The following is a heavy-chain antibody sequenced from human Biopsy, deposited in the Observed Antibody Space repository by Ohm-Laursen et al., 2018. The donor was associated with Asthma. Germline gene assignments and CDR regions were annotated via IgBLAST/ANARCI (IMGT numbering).Heavy chain of an antibody. V-gene: IGHV1-3*04. CDR3: ARTYYDFLTGQVKDVFGV. D-gene: IGHD3-9*01. CDR2: VKTGNGDT. Sequence: ASVKLSCKASGYNFISFAIHWVRQAPGQRLVWMGWVKTGNGDTKYSQKFQGRVTITRDTSASTAYMELRSLRSEDTATYYWARTYYDFLTGQVKDVFGVWGQGTMVTVSS. J-gene: IGHJ3*01. CDR1: GYNFISFA.